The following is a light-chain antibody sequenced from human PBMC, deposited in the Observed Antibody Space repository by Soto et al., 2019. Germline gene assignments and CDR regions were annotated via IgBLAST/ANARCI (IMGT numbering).Light chain of an antibody. CDR1: QYIRTY. CDR3: QQTYSSWT. J-gene: IGKJ1*01. Sequence: DIQMTQSPSSLSASVGDRVTMTCRASQYIRTYLNWYQQKPGNAPKVLIYGASTLQGGVPSRFNGSGSGTDFTLTIRGLQPEDFATYYCQQTYSSWTFGLGTQVDVK. CDR2: GAS. V-gene: IGKV1-39*01.